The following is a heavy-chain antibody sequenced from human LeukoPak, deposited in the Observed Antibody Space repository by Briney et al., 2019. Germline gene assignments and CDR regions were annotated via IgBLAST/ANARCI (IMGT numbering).Heavy chain of an antibody. CDR1: GFTFSSYA. Sequence: GGSLRLSCAASGFTFSSYAMHWVRQAPGKGLEWVAVIWYDGSNKYYADSVKGRFTISRDNSKNTLYLQMNSLRAEDTAVYYCARSPEYSSSWYGNDAFDIWGQGTMVTVSS. D-gene: IGHD6-13*01. CDR2: IWYDGSNK. J-gene: IGHJ3*02. CDR3: ARSPEYSSSWYGNDAFDI. V-gene: IGHV3-33*08.